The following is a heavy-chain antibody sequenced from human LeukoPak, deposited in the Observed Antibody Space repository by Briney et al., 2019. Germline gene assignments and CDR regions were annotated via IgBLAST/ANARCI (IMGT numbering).Heavy chain of an antibody. V-gene: IGHV4-34*01. D-gene: IGHD4-23*01. J-gene: IGHJ6*02. CDR1: GGSFSGYY. CDR2: INHSGST. CDR3: ARRDYGGNRGMDV. Sequence: SETLSLTCAVYGGSFSGYYWSWIRQPPGKGLEWIGEINHSGSTNYNPSLKSRVTISVDTSKNQFSLKLSSVTAADTAVYYCARRDYGGNRGMDVWGQGTTVTVSS.